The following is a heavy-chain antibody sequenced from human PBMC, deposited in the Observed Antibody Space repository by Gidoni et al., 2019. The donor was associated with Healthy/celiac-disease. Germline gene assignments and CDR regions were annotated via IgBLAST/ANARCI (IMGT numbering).Heavy chain of an antibody. Sequence: EVQMLESGGGLVQPGGSLRLSCAAAGCTFMSYARCWVRQAPGKGREWVSAISVSGGSTYYADSVKGRFTISIDNSKNTLYLQMNSLRAVCTAVYYCAKGARELLPFDYWGQGTLVTVSS. V-gene: IGHV3-23*01. CDR3: AKGARELLPFDY. D-gene: IGHD1-26*01. J-gene: IGHJ4*02. CDR1: GCTFMSYA. CDR2: ISVSGGST.